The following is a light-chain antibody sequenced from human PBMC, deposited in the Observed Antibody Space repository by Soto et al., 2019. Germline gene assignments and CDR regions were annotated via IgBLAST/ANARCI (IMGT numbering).Light chain of an antibody. Sequence: DIQMTQSPTSLSASVGDRVTITCRASQGIRNYVAWYQQIPGKAPKLLIYAASTLQSGVPSRFSGSGSGTDFTLTINGLQSEDVDTYSCQKYSSFLVFGPGTKVEIK. J-gene: IGKJ3*01. CDR3: QKYSSFLV. V-gene: IGKV1-27*01. CDR1: QGIRNY. CDR2: AAS.